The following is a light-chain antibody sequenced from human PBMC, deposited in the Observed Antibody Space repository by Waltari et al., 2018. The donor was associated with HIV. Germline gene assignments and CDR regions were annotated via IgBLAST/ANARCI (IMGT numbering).Light chain of an antibody. CDR2: GKK. Sequence: QPVLTQPHSASGTPGQRLTISCSGSSSNIGTNYVHWYQHPPGTTPKLPSYGKKNRQSGVPDRVSGSMTGTSASLGFSGGRSEEDADYYCARWDDSVSGSVFGGGNKLTVL. V-gene: IGLV1-47*01. CDR3: ARWDDSVSGSV. J-gene: IGLJ2*01. CDR1: SSNIGTNY.